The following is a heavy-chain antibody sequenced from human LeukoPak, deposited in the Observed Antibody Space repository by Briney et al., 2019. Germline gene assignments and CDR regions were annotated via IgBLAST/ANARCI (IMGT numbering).Heavy chain of an antibody. CDR1: GFTFSDYY. CDR2: ISSSSSYT. V-gene: IGHV3-11*03. D-gene: IGHD3-10*01. J-gene: IGHJ4*02. Sequence: PGGSLRLSCAASGFTFSDYYMSWIRQAPGKGLEWVSYISSSSSYTNYANSVKGRFTISRDNAKNSLYLQMNSLRAEDTAVYYCARLIRRVFSSPAKFFDYWGQGTLVTVSS. CDR3: ARLIRRVFSSPAKFFDY.